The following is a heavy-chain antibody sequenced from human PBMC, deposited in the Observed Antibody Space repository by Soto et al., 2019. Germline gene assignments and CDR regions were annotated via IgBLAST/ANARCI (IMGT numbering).Heavy chain of an antibody. V-gene: IGHV5-51*01. J-gene: IGHJ6*02. Sequence: GESLKISCKGSGYSFSRYWIGWVRQMLGKGLEWMGIIYPGDSEIRYSPSFQGQVTISADTSISTAYLQWSSLKASDTAIYYCARRRGSGSDYYYNYGMGVWGQGTTVTVSS. D-gene: IGHD1-26*01. CDR3: ARRRGSGSDYYYNYGMGV. CDR1: GYSFSRYW. CDR2: IYPGDSEI.